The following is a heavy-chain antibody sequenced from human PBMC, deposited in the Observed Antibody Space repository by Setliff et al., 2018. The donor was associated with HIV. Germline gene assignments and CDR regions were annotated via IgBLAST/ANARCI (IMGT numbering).Heavy chain of an antibody. D-gene: IGHD3-3*01. J-gene: IGHJ5*02. CDR1: GGSFSNYY. Sequence: SETLSLTCTVYGGSFSNYYTNWIRQPPGKGLEWIGELSPSGTTRSNPSLKSRVSMSVDKSKNQFSLKLSSVTAADTAVYHCAREREAWSAYDSWGQGTLVTVSS. CDR2: LSPSGTT. CDR3: AREREAWSAYDS. V-gene: IGHV4-34*01.